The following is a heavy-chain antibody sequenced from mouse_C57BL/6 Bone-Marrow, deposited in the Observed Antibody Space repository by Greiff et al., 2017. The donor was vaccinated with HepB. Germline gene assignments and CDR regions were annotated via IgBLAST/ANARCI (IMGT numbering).Heavy chain of an antibody. CDR1: GFTFSTSG. J-gene: IGHJ2*01. Sequence: EVQVVESGGDLVKPGGSLKLSCAASGFTFSTSGMSWVRQTPDKRLEWVATINTGGTYTYYADSVRGRFTISRDTAKNTLFLLRSSLKSEDSAIYYCARDRFDYYFDYWGQGTTLTVSS. V-gene: IGHV5-6*01. CDR3: ARDRFDYYFDY. CDR2: INTGGTYT.